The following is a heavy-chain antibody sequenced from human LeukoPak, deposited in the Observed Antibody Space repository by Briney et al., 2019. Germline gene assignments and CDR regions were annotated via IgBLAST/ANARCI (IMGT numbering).Heavy chain of an antibody. CDR3: AKARPVAGDY. CDR1: GYSFTSYW. Sequence: GESLKISCKGSGYSFTSYWIGWVRQAPGKGLEWVSVISNSGVTTYYADSVKGRFTISRDNSINTLYLQMNSLRAEDTAVYYCAKARPVAGDYWGQGTLVTVSS. J-gene: IGHJ4*02. D-gene: IGHD4-23*01. V-gene: IGHV3-23*01. CDR2: ISNSGVTT.